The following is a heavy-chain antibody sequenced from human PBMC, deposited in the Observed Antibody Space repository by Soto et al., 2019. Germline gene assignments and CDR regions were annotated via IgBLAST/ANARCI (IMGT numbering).Heavy chain of an antibody. CDR1: GFTFSSYA. J-gene: IGHJ4*02. Sequence: QVQLVESGGGVVQPGRSLRLSCAASGFTFSSYAMHWVRQAPGKGLEWVAVISYDGSNKYYADSVKGRFTISRDNSKNTLYLQMNSLRDEDTAVYYCARASNGWYYDYWGQGTLVTVSS. CDR3: ARASNGWYYDY. V-gene: IGHV3-30-3*01. D-gene: IGHD6-19*01. CDR2: ISYDGSNK.